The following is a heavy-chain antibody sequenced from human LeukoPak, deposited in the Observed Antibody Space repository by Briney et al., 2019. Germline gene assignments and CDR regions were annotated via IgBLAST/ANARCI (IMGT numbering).Heavy chain of an antibody. CDR3: ARRTVATTGVDY. CDR1: GGSISSSNW. J-gene: IGHJ4*02. V-gene: IGHV4-4*02. D-gene: IGHD5-12*01. Sequence: SETLSLTCAVSGGSISSSNWWSWVRQPPGKGLGWIGEIHHSGSTNYNPSLKSRVTISVDKSKNQFSLKVNSVTAADTAVYYCARRTVATTGVDYWGQGSLVTVSS. CDR2: IHHSGST.